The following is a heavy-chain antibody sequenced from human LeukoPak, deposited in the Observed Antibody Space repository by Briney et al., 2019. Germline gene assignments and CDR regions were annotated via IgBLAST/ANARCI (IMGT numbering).Heavy chain of an antibody. D-gene: IGHD6-19*01. CDR3: ASSYSSGWYEWSYFDY. J-gene: IGHJ4*02. CDR2: ISSSGSTI. Sequence: PGGSLRLSCAASGFTFSDYYMSWIRQAPGKGLEWVSYISSSGSTIYYADSVKGRFTISRDNAKNSLYLQMNSLRAEDTAVYYCASSYSSGWYEWSYFDYWGQGTLVTVSS. CDR1: GFTFSDYY. V-gene: IGHV3-11*04.